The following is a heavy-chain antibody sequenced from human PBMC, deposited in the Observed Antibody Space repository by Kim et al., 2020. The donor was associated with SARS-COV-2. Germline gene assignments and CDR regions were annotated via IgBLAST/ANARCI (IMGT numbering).Heavy chain of an antibody. CDR3: GRDLLSAVGCGSFAT. D-gene: IGHD2-2*01. CDR2: IICSVADT. Sequence: GGSLRLSCAASGFTFSDNAMSWVRRAPGKGLEWVSGIICSVADTNDAASVGGLFTISSDNYKNTLFLQKDSLIVEDTAVYYDGRDLLSAVGCGSFATWG. J-gene: IGHJ5*01. CDR1: GFTFSDNA. V-gene: IGHV3-23*01.